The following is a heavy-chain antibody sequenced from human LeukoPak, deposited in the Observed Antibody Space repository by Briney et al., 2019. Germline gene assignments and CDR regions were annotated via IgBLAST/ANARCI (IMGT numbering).Heavy chain of an antibody. Sequence: GGSLRLSCAASEFTFPMYWMSWVRQAPGKGLEWVADIKQDGSEKYYVDSVKGRFTISRQNAKKSLFLQMNSLRAEDTAVYYCARHRNGGSQDDAFDIWGQGTMVTVSS. D-gene: IGHD2-15*01. CDR3: ARHRNGGSQDDAFDI. V-gene: IGHV3-7*01. CDR1: EFTFPMYW. CDR2: IKQDGSEK. J-gene: IGHJ3*02.